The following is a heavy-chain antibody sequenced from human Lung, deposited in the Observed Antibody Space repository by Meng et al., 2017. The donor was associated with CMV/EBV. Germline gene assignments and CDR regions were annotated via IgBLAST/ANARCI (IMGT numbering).Heavy chain of an antibody. J-gene: IGHJ4*01. CDR2: SYTSGST. Sequence: SVQGLVKLAYLFDLHCRCSGGTISTYYWRWPRQCARQGPDWLLRSYTSGSTNHHPTTKSRVPMSVGTSKNQFSLKQSPVRAAEPDVDSCTSRSYYRYVIVFWGNGILVTVSS. CDR1: GGTISTYY. D-gene: IGHD2-21*01. V-gene: IGHV4-4*07. CDR3: TSRSYYRYVIVF.